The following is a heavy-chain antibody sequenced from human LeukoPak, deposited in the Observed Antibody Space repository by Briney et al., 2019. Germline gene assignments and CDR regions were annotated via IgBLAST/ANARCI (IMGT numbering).Heavy chain of an antibody. J-gene: IGHJ4*02. D-gene: IGHD4-17*01. CDR1: GFTFSSYA. Sequence: GGSLRLSCAASGFTFSSYAMHWVRQAPGKGLEWVAVISYDGSNEYYADSVKGRFTISRDNSKNTLYLQMNSLRAEDTAVYYCARDEGDYGDQPFDYWGQGTLVTVSS. V-gene: IGHV3-30-3*01. CDR3: ARDEGDYGDQPFDY. CDR2: ISYDGSNE.